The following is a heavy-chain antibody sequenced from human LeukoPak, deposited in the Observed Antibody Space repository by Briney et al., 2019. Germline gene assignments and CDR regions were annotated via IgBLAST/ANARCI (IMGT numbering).Heavy chain of an antibody. J-gene: IGHJ6*03. D-gene: IGHD2-2*01. CDR1: GGTFSSYA. CDR2: IIPIFGTA. V-gene: IGHV1-69*05. Sequence: SVKVSCKASGGTFSSYAISWVRQARGQGLEWMGRIIPIFGTANYAQKFQGRVTITTDESTSTAYMELSSLRSGDTAVYYCARESLPAAINYYYYMDVWGKGTTVTVSS. CDR3: ARESLPAAINYYYYMDV.